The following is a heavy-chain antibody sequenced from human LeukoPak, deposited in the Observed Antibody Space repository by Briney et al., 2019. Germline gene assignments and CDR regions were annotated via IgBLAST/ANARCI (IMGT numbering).Heavy chain of an antibody. CDR1: GYTFFSYW. CDR3: ARQNDFRLDY. D-gene: IGHD3-3*01. J-gene: IGHJ4*02. Sequence: GEFLRISCKGSGYTFFSYWIGWVRQMPGKGLEWMGIIYPGDSDTRYSPSLQGQVTISVDTSIGTAYLQWSSLKASDTAIYYCARQNDFRLDYWGQGTLVTVSS. V-gene: IGHV5-51*01. CDR2: IYPGDSDT.